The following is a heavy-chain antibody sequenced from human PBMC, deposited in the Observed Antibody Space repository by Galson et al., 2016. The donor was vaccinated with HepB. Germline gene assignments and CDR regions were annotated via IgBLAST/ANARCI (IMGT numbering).Heavy chain of an antibody. V-gene: IGHV1-46*03. D-gene: IGHD5-12*01. CDR2: INPSGGST. Sequence: SVKVSCKASGYSFTGYYMHWVRQAPGQGLEWMGMINPSGGSTTYTQKFLGRVTMTGDVSTSTVYMELRSLRSEDTAVYYCARVKWLRSPFDMWGQGTMVTVSS. CDR3: ARVKWLRSPFDM. J-gene: IGHJ3*02. CDR1: GYSFTGYY.